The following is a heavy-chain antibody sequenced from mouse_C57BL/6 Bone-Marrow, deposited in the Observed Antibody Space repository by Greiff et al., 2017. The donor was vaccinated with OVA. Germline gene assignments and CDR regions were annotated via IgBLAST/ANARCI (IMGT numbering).Heavy chain of an antibody. V-gene: IGHV1-82*01. J-gene: IGHJ3*01. CDR1: GYAFSSSW. CDR3: ARNTAQATFWFAY. D-gene: IGHD3-2*02. CDR2: IYPGDGDT. Sequence: QVQLQQSGPELVKPGASVKISCKASGYAFSSSWMNWVKQRPGKGLEWIGRIYPGDGDTNYNGKFKGKATLTADKSSSTAYMQLSSLTSEDSAVYFCARNTAQATFWFAYWGQGTLVTVSA.